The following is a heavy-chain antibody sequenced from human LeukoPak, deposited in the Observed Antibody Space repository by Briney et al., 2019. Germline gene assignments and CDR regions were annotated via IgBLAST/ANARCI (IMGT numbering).Heavy chain of an antibody. CDR2: IYYSGST. CDR1: GGSLSSYY. Sequence: SETLSLTCLVYGGSLSSYYWSWIRQPPGKGPEWIGYIYYSGSTNYNPPLKSRVTISVDTSKNQFSLKLSSVTAADTAVYYCARGLLSDSSSWFFYFDYWGQGTLVTVSS. V-gene: IGHV4-59*01. D-gene: IGHD6-13*01. CDR3: ARGLLSDSSSWFFYFDY. J-gene: IGHJ4*02.